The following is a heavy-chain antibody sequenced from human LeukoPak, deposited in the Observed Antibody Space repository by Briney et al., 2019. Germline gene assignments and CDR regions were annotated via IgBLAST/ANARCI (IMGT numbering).Heavy chain of an antibody. J-gene: IGHJ3*02. Sequence: SVKVSCKASGGTFTSYAMSWVRQAPGQGLEWMGGIIPIFGTANYAQKFQGRVTITADKSTSTAYMELSSLRSEDTAVYYCARGLIGGSGSFDAFDIWGQGTMVTVSS. CDR1: GGTFTSYA. V-gene: IGHV1-69*06. CDR3: ARGLIGGSGSFDAFDI. D-gene: IGHD3-10*01. CDR2: IIPIFGTA.